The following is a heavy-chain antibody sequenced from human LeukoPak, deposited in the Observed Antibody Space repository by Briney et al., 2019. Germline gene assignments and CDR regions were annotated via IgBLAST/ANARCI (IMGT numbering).Heavy chain of an antibody. J-gene: IGHJ3*02. Sequence: GGSLRLSCAASGFTVSSNYMSWVRQAPGKGLEWVSIIYSGGSTFYADSVKGRFTISRDNSKNTLYLQMNSLRAEDTAVYYCARGGSYLSAFNIWGQGTMVTVSS. D-gene: IGHD1-26*01. CDR1: GFTVSSNY. CDR3: ARGGSYLSAFNI. V-gene: IGHV3-53*01. CDR2: IYSGGST.